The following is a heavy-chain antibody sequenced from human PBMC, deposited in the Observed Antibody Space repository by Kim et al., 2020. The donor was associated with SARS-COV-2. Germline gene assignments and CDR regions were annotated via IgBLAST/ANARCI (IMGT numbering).Heavy chain of an antibody. Sequence: SETLSLTCTVSGGSISSSSYYWGWIRQPPGKGLEWIGSIYYSGSTYYNPSLKSRVTISVDTSKNQFSLKLSSVTAADTAVYYCARHERGFRLVYYYGRFDYWGQGTLVTVYS. CDR2: IYYSGST. J-gene: IGHJ4*02. D-gene: IGHD3-10*01. CDR3: ARHERGFRLVYYYGRFDY. V-gene: IGHV4-39*01. CDR1: GGSISSSSYY.